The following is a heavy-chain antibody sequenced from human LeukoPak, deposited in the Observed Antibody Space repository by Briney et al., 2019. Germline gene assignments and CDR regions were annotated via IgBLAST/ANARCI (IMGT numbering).Heavy chain of an antibody. Sequence: GASLRLSCAASGFTFSSYAMSWVRQAPGKGLEWVSANSGSGGSTYYADSVKGRFTISRDNSKNTLYLQMNSLRAEDTAVYYCAKKSGVWLSYFDYWGQGTLVTVSS. D-gene: IGHD2-8*02. J-gene: IGHJ4*02. CDR3: AKKSGVWLSYFDY. V-gene: IGHV3-23*01. CDR1: GFTFSSYA. CDR2: NSGSGGST.